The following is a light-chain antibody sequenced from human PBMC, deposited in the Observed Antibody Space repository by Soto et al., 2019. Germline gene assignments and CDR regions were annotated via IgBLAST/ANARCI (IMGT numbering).Light chain of an antibody. CDR1: SSDVGAYNY. CDR2: DVN. J-gene: IGLJ2*01. CDR3: CSYADTGNLGVV. Sequence: QSALTQPRSVSGSPGQSVTISCTGTSSDVGAYNYVSWYQQHPGKAPKLMIYDVNVRPSGVPDRVSGSESGNTASLTLTGPQAEDEGDYYCCSYADTGNLGVVFGRGTKLTVL. V-gene: IGLV2-11*01.